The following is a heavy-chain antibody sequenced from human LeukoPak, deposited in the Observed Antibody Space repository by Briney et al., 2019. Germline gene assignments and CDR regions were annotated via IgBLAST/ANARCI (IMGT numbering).Heavy chain of an antibody. CDR1: GDSVSSSSAA. Sequence: QTLSLTCAISGDSVSSSSAAWNWIRQSPSRGLEWLGRTYYRSKYYNDYAVSVKSRITINPDTSRNQFSLQLNSVTPEDTAVYYCARGYCSGGNCYSWFDPWGQGTLVTVSS. CDR3: ARGYCSGGNCYSWFDP. D-gene: IGHD2-15*01. J-gene: IGHJ5*02. CDR2: TYYRSKYYN. V-gene: IGHV6-1*01.